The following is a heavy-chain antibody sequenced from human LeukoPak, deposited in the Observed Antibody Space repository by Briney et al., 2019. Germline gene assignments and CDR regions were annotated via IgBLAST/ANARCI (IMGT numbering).Heavy chain of an antibody. CDR2: IYPDDSDT. Sequence: GESLKVSCKGSGYKFNAYWIAWVRQMPGKGLEWMGIIYPDDSDTRYSPSFQGQVTISADKSVSIAYLQWSSLKASDTAMYYCARPNITSYYDSRGYDAFDVWGQGTMVIVSS. J-gene: IGHJ3*01. V-gene: IGHV5-51*01. CDR3: ARPNITSYYDSRGYDAFDV. D-gene: IGHD3-22*01. CDR1: GYKFNAYW.